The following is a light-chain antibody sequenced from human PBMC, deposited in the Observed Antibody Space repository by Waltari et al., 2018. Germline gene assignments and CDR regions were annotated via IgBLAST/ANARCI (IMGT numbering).Light chain of an antibody. V-gene: IGLV2-14*01. J-gene: IGLJ2*01. Sequence: QSALTQPASVSGSPGQSITISCTGSSSDVGRYNYVSWYQQHPGKAPKLMIYEVEYRAAGVSNRCFGSKSGNTASLTISGLQAEDEAECYCTSYTGSNTLVFGGGTRLTVL. CDR3: TSYTGSNTLV. CDR2: EVE. CDR1: SSDVGRYNY.